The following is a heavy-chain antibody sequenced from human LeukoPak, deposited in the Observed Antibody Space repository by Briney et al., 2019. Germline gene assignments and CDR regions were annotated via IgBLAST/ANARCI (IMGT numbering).Heavy chain of an antibody. D-gene: IGHD6-13*01. V-gene: IGHV2-5*02. CDR3: AHSEAWGIAALGYWFDP. J-gene: IGHJ5*02. Sequence: SGPTLVNPTRTLTLTCTFSGFSLSTSGVGVGWIRQPPGKALEWLALIYWDDDKRYSPSLKSRLTITKDTSKNQVVLTVTNMDPADTATYYCAHSEAWGIAALGYWFDPWGQGTLVTVSS. CDR2: IYWDDDK. CDR1: GFSLSTSGVG.